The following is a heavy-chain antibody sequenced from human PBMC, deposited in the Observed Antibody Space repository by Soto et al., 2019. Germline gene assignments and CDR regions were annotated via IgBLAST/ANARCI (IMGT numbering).Heavy chain of an antibody. CDR3: AREGAVTSDFDN. Sequence: SETLSLTCTVSGGSISSYYWSWIRQPPGKGLEWIGYIYYSGSTNYNPSLKSRVTISVDTSKNQFSLKLSSVTAAYTAVYYCAREGAVTSDFDNWCQETLLTVSS. CDR2: IYYSGST. J-gene: IGHJ4*02. CDR1: GGSISSYY. D-gene: IGHD4-17*01. V-gene: IGHV4-59*01.